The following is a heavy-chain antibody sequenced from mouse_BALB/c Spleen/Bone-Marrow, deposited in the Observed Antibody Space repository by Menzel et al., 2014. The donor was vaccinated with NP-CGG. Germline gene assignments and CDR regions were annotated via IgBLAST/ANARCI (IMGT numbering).Heavy chain of an antibody. CDR3: ARDMGGILFDY. V-gene: IGHV7-3*02. CDR1: GFTFTDYY. Sequence: EVHLVESGGGLVQPGGSLRLSCATSGFTFTDYYMNWVRQPPGKALEWLGFIRNKANGYTTEYSASVKGRFTISRDNSQSILYLQMNTLRVEDSATYYCARDMGGILFDYWSQGTTLTVSS. D-gene: IGHD4-1*01. J-gene: IGHJ2*01. CDR2: IRNKANGYTT.